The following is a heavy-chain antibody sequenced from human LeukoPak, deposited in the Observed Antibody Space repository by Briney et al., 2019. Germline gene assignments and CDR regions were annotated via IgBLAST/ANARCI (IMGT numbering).Heavy chain of an antibody. CDR3: ARDWPNDYGSPFDY. J-gene: IGHJ4*02. CDR2: IYYSGST. CDR1: GGSISSYY. V-gene: IGHV4-39*07. D-gene: IGHD4-17*01. Sequence: SETLSLTCTVSGGSISSYYGSWIRQPPGKGLEWIGSIYYSGSTYYNPSLKSRVTISVDTSKNQFSLKLSSVTAADTAVYFCARDWPNDYGSPFDYWGQGSLVTVSS.